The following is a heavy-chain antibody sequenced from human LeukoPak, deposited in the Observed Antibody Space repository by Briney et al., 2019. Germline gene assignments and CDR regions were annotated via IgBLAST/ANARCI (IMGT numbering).Heavy chain of an antibody. J-gene: IGHJ4*02. CDR3: ARGEEKATITALDS. CDR1: GFTFSNYD. CDR2: ISSSSSYI. V-gene: IGHV3-21*01. D-gene: IGHD5-24*01. Sequence: GGSLRLSCAASGFTFSNYDMHWVRQAPGKGLEWVSAISSSSSYIYYADSIKGRFTISRDNAGNSLYLQMNSLRAVDTAVYFCARGEEKATITALDSWGQGTLVTVSS.